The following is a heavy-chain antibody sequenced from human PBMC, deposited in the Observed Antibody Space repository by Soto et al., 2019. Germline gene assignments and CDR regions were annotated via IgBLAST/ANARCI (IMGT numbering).Heavy chain of an antibody. CDR2: ISGSGGDT. Sequence: EVQLLESGGGLVQPGGSLRLSCSASGFTFTSYAMSWVRQAPGKGLEWVSGISGSGGDTKSADSVKGRFTISRDNFKNMLYLQRNSLRAEDTAVNYGAKHDFLTLYTAGVDSWGQGNLVTVPS. V-gene: IGHV3-23*01. CDR3: AKHDFLTLYTAGVDS. D-gene: IGHD3-9*01. J-gene: IGHJ4*02. CDR1: GFTFTSYA.